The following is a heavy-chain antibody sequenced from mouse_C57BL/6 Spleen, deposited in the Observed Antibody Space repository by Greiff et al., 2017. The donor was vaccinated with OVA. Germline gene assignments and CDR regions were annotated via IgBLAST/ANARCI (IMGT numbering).Heavy chain of an antibody. Sequence: EVQLVESGPGLVKPSQSLSLTCSVTGYSITSGYYWNWIRQFPGNKLEWMGYISYDGSNNYNPSLKNRISITRDTSKNQFFLKLNSVTTEDTATYYCARTYDYDGGTYYFDYWGQGTTLTVSS. D-gene: IGHD2-4*01. J-gene: IGHJ2*01. CDR1: GYSITSGYY. V-gene: IGHV3-6*01. CDR3: ARTYDYDGGTYYFDY. CDR2: ISYDGSN.